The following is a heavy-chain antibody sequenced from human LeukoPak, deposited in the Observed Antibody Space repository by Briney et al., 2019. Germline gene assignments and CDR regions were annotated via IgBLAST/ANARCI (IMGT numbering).Heavy chain of an antibody. J-gene: IGHJ5*02. V-gene: IGHV4-59*01. Sequence: PSETLSLTCTVSGGSISSYYWSWIRQPPGKGLEWIGFINYSGSTNYNPSLKSRVTISVDTSKNQFSLKLNSVTAADTAVYYCARDALTGTTRFDPWGQGTLVTVSS. D-gene: IGHD1-7*01. CDR2: INYSGST. CDR1: GGSISSYY. CDR3: ARDALTGTTRFDP.